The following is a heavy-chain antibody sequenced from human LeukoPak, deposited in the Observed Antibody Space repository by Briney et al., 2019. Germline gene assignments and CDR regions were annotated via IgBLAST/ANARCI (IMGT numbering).Heavy chain of an antibody. V-gene: IGHV3-48*01. CDR3: ARGRQFGGAFDI. Sequence: GGSMRLSCAASGFSFSSSSMNWVRQAPGKGLEWVSYISPTSSTIHYADSVKGRFTISRDNAKNSLYLQMNSLRAEDTAVYYCARGRQFGGAFDIWGQGTMVTVSS. D-gene: IGHD4-11*01. J-gene: IGHJ3*02. CDR1: GFSFSSSS. CDR2: ISPTSSTI.